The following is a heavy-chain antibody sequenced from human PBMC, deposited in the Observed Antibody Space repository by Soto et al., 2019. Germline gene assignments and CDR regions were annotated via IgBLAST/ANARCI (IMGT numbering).Heavy chain of an antibody. CDR3: ARGPGGFGDFSLDY. CDR2: IYTGGST. V-gene: IGHV4-4*07. CDR1: GGSISHYY. D-gene: IGHD3-10*01. Sequence: QVQLQESDPGLVKPSETLSLSCAVSGGSISHYYWSWIRQPAGKGLEWIGRIYTGGSTNYNPSLKSRVTMSVDTSKNQFSLKLSSVTAADTAVYYCARGPGGFGDFSLDYWGQGTLVTVSS. J-gene: IGHJ4*02.